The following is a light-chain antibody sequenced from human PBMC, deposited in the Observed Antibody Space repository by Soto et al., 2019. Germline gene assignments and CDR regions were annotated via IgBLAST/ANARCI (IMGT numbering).Light chain of an antibody. CDR2: STN. CDR1: SSNIGSNT. CDR3: AAWDDSLNGVV. Sequence: QSVLTQPPSASGTPGQRVTISCSGSSSNIGSNTVNWYQQLPGTAPKVLIHSTNQRPSGVPDRFSGSKSGTSASLAISGLQSEDEADYYCAAWDDSLNGVVFGGGTKLTVL. V-gene: IGLV1-44*01. J-gene: IGLJ2*01.